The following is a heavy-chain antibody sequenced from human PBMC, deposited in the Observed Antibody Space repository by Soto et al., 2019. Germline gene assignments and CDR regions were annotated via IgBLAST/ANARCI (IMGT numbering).Heavy chain of an antibody. CDR3: ARRGSGSYSDY. Sequence: EVQLLESGGGLVQPGGSLRLSCAASGFTFSSYAMRWVRQAPVKGLEWVSAISGSGDSTYYADSVKGRFTISRDNSKNTLYPQMNSLRAQDTAVYYGARRGSGSYSDYWGQGTLVTVSS. CDR2: ISGSGDST. D-gene: IGHD1-26*01. CDR1: GFTFSSYA. J-gene: IGHJ4*02. V-gene: IGHV3-23*01.